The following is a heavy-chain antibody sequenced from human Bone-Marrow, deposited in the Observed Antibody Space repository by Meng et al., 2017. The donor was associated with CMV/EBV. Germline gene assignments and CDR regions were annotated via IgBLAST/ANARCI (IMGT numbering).Heavy chain of an antibody. CDR2: IKKDGSEK. J-gene: IGHJ2*01. V-gene: IGHV3-7*01. D-gene: IGHD4-11*01. Sequence: GGSLRLSCAASGFTFSSYWMSWVRQAPGKGLEWVANIKKDGSEKYYVDSVKGRFTISRDNAKNSLYLQMNSLRAEDTAVYYCARDRGMTTKIFGYFDLWGRGTLVTVSS. CDR1: GFTFSSYW. CDR3: ARDRGMTTKIFGYFDL.